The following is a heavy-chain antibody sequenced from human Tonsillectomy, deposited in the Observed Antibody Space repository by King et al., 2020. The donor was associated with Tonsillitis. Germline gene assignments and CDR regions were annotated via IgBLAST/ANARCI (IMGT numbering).Heavy chain of an antibody. J-gene: IGHJ4*02. Sequence: LQLQESGPGLLKPSETLSLTCTVSGDSISSSSYYWGWILQPPGKGLEWIGSIDYSGSTYYNRSLKSRVTISVDTSKNQISLKLSSVTAADTAVYYGARGTFLAVAASFDYWGRGTPVTVS. D-gene: IGHD2-15*01. CDR3: ARGTFLAVAASFDY. CDR2: IDYSGST. V-gene: IGHV4-39*01. CDR1: GDSISSSSYY.